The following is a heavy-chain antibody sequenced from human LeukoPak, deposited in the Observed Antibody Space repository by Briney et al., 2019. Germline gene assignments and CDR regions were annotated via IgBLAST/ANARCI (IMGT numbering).Heavy chain of an antibody. CDR3: ARGSPWSSGWLVYLQH. V-gene: IGHV1-2*04. CDR1: GYTFTGYY. CDR2: INPNSGGT. D-gene: IGHD6-19*01. Sequence: GASVKVSCKASGYTFTGYYVHWVRQAPGQGLEWMGWINPNSGGTNYAQKFQGWVTMTRDTSISTAYMELSRLRSDDTAVYYCARGSPWSSGWLVYLQHWGQGTLVTVSS. J-gene: IGHJ1*01.